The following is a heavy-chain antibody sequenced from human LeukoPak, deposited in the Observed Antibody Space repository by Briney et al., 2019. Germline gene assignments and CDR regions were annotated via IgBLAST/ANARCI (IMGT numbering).Heavy chain of an antibody. J-gene: IGHJ5*02. Sequence: SETLSLTCAVYGGSFSGYYWSWIRQPPGKGLEWIGEINHSGSTNYNPSLKSRVTISVDTSKNQFSLKLSSVTAADTAVYYCARHIVGALSGWFDPWGQGTLVTVSS. D-gene: IGHD1-26*01. CDR3: ARHIVGALSGWFDP. V-gene: IGHV4-34*01. CDR1: GGSFSGYY. CDR2: INHSGST.